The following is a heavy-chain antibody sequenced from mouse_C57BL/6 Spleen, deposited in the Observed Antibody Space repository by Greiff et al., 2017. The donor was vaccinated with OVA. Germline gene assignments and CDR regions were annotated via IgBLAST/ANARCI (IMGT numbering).Heavy chain of an antibody. Sequence: QVQLQQPGAELVMPGASVKLSCKASGYTFTSYWMHWVKQRPGQGLEWIGEIDPSDSYTNYNQKLKGKSTLTVDKSSSTAYMQLISLTSEDSAVYYCARRGADYPYAMDYWGQGTSVTVSS. CDR3: ARRGADYPYAMDY. CDR1: GYTFTSYW. CDR2: IDPSDSYT. D-gene: IGHD2-4*01. V-gene: IGHV1-69*01. J-gene: IGHJ4*01.